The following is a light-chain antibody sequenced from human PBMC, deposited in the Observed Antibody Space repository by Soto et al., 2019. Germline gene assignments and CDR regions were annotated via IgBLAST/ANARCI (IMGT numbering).Light chain of an antibody. CDR2: GAS. CDR1: QSVSSSY. Sequence: EIVLTQSPGTLSLSPGERATLSCRASQSVSSSYLAWYQQKPGQATRLLIYGASSRATGIPDRFSGSGSGTDFTLTNSRLEPEDFAVYYCQQYGSSPPWTFGQGTKVEIK. J-gene: IGKJ1*01. CDR3: QQYGSSPPWT. V-gene: IGKV3-20*01.